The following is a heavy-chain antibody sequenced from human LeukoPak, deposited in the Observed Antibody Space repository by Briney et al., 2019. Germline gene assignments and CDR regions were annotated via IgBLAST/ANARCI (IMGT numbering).Heavy chain of an antibody. V-gene: IGHV1-18*01. CDR1: GYTFTSYG. CDR2: ISAYNGNT. Sequence: GASVTVSFMASGYTFTSYGISWVGPAAGRGLEGMGWISAYNGNTNYTQKLQGRVTMTTDTSTSTAYMELRSLRSDDTAVYYCARDSGSPPRWFGQYDAFDIWGQGTMVTVSS. J-gene: IGHJ3*02. CDR3: ARDSGSPPRWFGQYDAFDI. D-gene: IGHD3-10*01.